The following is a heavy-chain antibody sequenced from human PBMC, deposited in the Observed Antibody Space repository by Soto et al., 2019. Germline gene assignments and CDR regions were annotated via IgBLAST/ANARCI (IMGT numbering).Heavy chain of an antibody. CDR2: IYYSGIT. V-gene: IGHV4-59*01. CDR1: GGSISSYY. CDR3: ARYKSNYYYGMDV. Sequence: QVQLQESGPGLVKPSETLSLTCTVSGGSISSYYWSWIRQPPGKGLEWIGYIYYSGITNYNPSLKSRVTISGDTSKNQFSLKWSSVTAADTAVYYCARYKSNYYYGMDVWGQGTTVTVSS. D-gene: IGHD1-20*01. J-gene: IGHJ6*02.